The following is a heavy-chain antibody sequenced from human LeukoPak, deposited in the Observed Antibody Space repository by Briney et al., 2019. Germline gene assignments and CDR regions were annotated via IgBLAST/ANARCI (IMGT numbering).Heavy chain of an antibody. CDR1: GGSISSYY. D-gene: IGHD3-10*01. Sequence: SETLSLTCTVSGGSISSYYWSWIRQPAGKGLEWIGRIYTSGSTNYNPSLKSRVTISLDTSKNQFSLKLSSVTAADTAVYYCAREGKGIYYYYMDVWGKGTTVTVSS. J-gene: IGHJ6*03. V-gene: IGHV4-4*07. CDR3: AREGKGIYYYYMDV. CDR2: IYTSGST.